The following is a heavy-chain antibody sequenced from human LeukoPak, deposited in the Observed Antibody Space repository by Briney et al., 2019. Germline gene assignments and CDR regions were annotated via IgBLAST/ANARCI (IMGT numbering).Heavy chain of an antibody. CDR2: IKQDGSEK. J-gene: IGHJ6*03. CDR3: ARGQLVTVHYYYYMDV. V-gene: IGHV3-7*01. D-gene: IGHD5-18*01. Sequence: PGGSLRLSCAASGFTFSSYSMNWVRQAPGKGLEWMANIKQDGSEKYYVDSVKGRFTISRDNAKNSLYLQMNSLRAEDTAVYYCARGQLVTVHYYYYMDVWGKGTTVTVSS. CDR1: GFTFSSYS.